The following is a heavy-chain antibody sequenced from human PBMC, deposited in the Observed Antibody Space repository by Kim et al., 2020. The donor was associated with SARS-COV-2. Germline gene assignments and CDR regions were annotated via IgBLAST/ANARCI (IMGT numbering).Heavy chain of an antibody. CDR3: ARVFYYGSGSLGDEDTAMALDY. J-gene: IGHJ4*02. CDR1: GGSFSGYY. CDR2: INHSGST. Sequence: SETLSLTCAVYGGSFSGYYWSWIRQPPGKGLEWIGEINHSGSTNYNPSLKSRVTISVDTSKNQFSLKLSSVTAADTAVYYCARVFYYGSGSLGDEDTAMALDYWGQGTLVTVSS. V-gene: IGHV4-34*01. D-gene: IGHD3-10*01.